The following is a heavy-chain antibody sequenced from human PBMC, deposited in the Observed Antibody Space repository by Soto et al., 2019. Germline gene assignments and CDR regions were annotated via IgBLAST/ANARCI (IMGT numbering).Heavy chain of an antibody. J-gene: IGHJ3*02. Sequence: GASVKVSCKDSGGTFSSYAISWVRQAPGQGLEWMGGIIPIFGTANYAQKFQGRVTITADESTSTAYMELSSLRSEDTAVYYCARELERGYDYNDAFDIWGQGTMVTVSS. D-gene: IGHD5-12*01. V-gene: IGHV1-69*13. CDR3: ARELERGYDYNDAFDI. CDR1: GGTFSSYA. CDR2: IIPIFGTA.